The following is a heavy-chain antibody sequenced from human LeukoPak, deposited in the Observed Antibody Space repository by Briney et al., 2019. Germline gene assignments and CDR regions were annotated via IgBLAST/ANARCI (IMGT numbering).Heavy chain of an antibody. J-gene: IGHJ4*02. D-gene: IGHD3-22*01. CDR1: GYTFTSYA. CDR3: ARGYYYDSSGYYKDFDY. CDR2: INAGNGNT. Sequence: ASVKVSCKASGYTFTSYAMHWVRQAPGQRLEWMGWINAGNGNTKYSQEFQGRVTITRDTSASTAYMELSSLRSEDMAVYYCARGYYYDSSGYYKDFDYWGQGTLVTVSS. V-gene: IGHV1-3*03.